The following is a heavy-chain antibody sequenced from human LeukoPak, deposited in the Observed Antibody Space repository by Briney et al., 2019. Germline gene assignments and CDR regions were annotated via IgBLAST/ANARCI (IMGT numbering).Heavy chain of an antibody. CDR3: ARTAAYCGGDCFFDP. D-gene: IGHD2-21*02. J-gene: IGHJ5*02. V-gene: IGHV4-59*01. Sequence: SETLSLTCTVSGGSISSYYWSWIQQPPGKGLEWIGYIYYSGSTNYNPSLKSRVTRSVDTSKNQFSLKLSSVTAADTAVYYCARTAAYCGGDCFFDPWGQGTLVTVSS. CDR2: IYYSGST. CDR1: GGSISSYY.